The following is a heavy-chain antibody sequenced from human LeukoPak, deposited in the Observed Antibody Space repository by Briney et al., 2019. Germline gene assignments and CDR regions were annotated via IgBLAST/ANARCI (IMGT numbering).Heavy chain of an antibody. J-gene: IGHJ4*02. CDR1: GFTFSSYA. CDR3: ARGTAAGTSRGDY. D-gene: IGHD6-13*01. CDR2: ISSSGSTI. V-gene: IGHV3-48*04. Sequence: GGSLRLSCAASGFTFSSYAMSWVRQAPGKGLEWVSYISSSGSTIYYADSVKGRFTISRDNAKNSLYLQMNSLRAEDTAVYYCARGTAAGTSRGDYWGQGTLVTVSS.